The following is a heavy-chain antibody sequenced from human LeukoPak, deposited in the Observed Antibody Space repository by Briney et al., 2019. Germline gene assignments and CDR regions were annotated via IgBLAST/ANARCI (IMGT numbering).Heavy chain of an antibody. CDR1: GYTFTSYY. D-gene: IGHD2-2*02. Sequence: ASVKVSCKASGYTFTSYYMHWVRQAPGQGLEWMGIINPSGGSTSYAQKFQGRVTMTRDTSTSTVYMELSSLRSEDTAVYYCARGALIYCSSTSCYTGWFDPWGQGTLVTVSS. J-gene: IGHJ5*02. CDR2: INPSGGST. V-gene: IGHV1-46*01. CDR3: ARGALIYCSSTSCYTGWFDP.